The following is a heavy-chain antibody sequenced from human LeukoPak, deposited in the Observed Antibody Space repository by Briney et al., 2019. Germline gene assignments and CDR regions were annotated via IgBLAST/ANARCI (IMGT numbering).Heavy chain of an antibody. CDR1: GGSISSSSYY. Sequence: SETLSLTCTVSGGSISSSSYYWGWIRQPPGKGLEWIGSIYYSGSTYYNPSLKSRFTISVDTSKNQFSLKLSSVTAADTAVYYCARIKATVTSFKFDYWGQGTLVTVSS. V-gene: IGHV4-39*01. D-gene: IGHD4-17*01. CDR3: ARIKATVTSFKFDY. J-gene: IGHJ4*02. CDR2: IYYSGST.